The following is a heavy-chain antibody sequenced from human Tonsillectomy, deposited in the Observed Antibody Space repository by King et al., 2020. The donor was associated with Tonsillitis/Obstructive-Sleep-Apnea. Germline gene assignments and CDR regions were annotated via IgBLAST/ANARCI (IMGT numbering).Heavy chain of an antibody. J-gene: IGHJ4*02. V-gene: IGHV3-9*01. Sequence: VQLVESGGGLVQPGRSLRLSCAASGFTFDDYAMHWVRQAPGEGLEWVSGISWNSGSIGYADSVKGRVTISRDNAKNSLYLQMNRLRAEDTALYYCAKDLNSLDSSGTLDYGGQGTLVTVSS. D-gene: IGHD3-22*01. CDR1: GFTFDDYA. CDR3: AKDLNSLDSSGTLDY. CDR2: ISWNSGSI.